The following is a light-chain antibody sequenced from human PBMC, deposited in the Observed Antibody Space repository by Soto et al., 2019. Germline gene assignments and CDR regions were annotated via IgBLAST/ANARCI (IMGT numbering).Light chain of an antibody. CDR1: ESVAS. J-gene: IGKJ1*01. V-gene: IGKV3-20*01. CDR3: QYYGGSPRT. CDR2: GAS. Sequence: EIFLTQSPGTLSLSPGXGTTLSCRASESVASLAWYQQKPGQAPRPLIYGASTRATGIPDRFSGSGSGTDFTLTISRLEPEDFAVDYCQYYGGSPRTFGRGTKVDIK.